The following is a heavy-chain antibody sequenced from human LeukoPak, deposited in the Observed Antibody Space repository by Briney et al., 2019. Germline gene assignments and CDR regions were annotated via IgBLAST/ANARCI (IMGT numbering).Heavy chain of an antibody. CDR3: ARGPELAAAGFYGMDV. CDR2: IYYSGTT. J-gene: IGHJ6*02. D-gene: IGHD6-13*01. V-gene: IGHV4-39*07. CDR1: GGSISSSSSY. Sequence: SETLSLTCTVSGGSISSSSSYWGWIRQPPGKGLVWIGSIYYSGTTYYNPSLKSRGTISVDTSKNQFSLKLSSVTAADTAVYYCARGPELAAAGFYGMDVWGQGTTVTVSS.